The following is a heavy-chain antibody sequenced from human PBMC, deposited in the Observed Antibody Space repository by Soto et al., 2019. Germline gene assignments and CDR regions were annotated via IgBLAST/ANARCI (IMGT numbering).Heavy chain of an antibody. D-gene: IGHD6-13*01. Sequence: GGSLRLSCAASGFTFSSYAMSWVRQAPGKGLEWVSAISGSGGSTYYADSVKGRFTISRDNSKNTLYLQMNSLRAEDTAVYYCAAKKGSGYSSSWYPDYYGMDVWGQGTTVTVSS. J-gene: IGHJ6*02. CDR3: AAKKGSGYSSSWYPDYYGMDV. V-gene: IGHV3-23*01. CDR2: ISGSGGST. CDR1: GFTFSSYA.